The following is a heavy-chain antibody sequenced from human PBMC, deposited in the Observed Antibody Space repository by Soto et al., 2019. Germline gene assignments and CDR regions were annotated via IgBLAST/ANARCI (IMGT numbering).Heavy chain of an antibody. D-gene: IGHD1-7*01. J-gene: IGHJ3*01. CDR3: ARDRTTTRGDAFDR. V-gene: IGHV1-69*08. CDR2: IIPIPDIT. Sequence: QVQLVQSGAEVKKPGSSVNVSCKAPGGTFSTYIISWVRQAPGQGLEWMGRIIPIPDITNYAQKFQGRVTIAAEKSTSTAYMELSSLRSEDTAVYYCARDRTTTRGDAFDRWGQGTMVTVSS. CDR1: GGTFSTYI.